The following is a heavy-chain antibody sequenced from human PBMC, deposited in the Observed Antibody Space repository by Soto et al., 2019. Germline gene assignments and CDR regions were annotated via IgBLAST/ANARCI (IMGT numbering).Heavy chain of an antibody. J-gene: IGHJ6*02. CDR3: ARGVLEWLQLRQARYYGMDV. Sequence: GGSLRLSCAASGFTFSSYGMHWVRQAPGKGLEWVAVIWYDGSNKYYADSVKGRFTISRDNSKNTLYLQMNSLRAEDTAVYYCARGVLEWLQLRQARYYGMDVWGQGTTVTVSS. V-gene: IGHV3-33*01. D-gene: IGHD3-3*01. CDR2: IWYDGSNK. CDR1: GFTFSSYG.